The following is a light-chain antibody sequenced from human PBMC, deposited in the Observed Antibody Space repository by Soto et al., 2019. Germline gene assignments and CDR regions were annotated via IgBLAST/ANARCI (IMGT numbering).Light chain of an antibody. CDR3: QQRSNFPT. J-gene: IGKJ5*01. CDR1: QSVSNRY. Sequence: EIVLTQSPGTLSLSPGERATLPCRASQSVSNRYLAWYQQKPGQAPRLLIYGASSRATGIPDRFSGSGSGTDFTLTISRLEPEDFAVYYCQQRSNFPTFGQGTRLEIK. CDR2: GAS. V-gene: IGKV3D-20*02.